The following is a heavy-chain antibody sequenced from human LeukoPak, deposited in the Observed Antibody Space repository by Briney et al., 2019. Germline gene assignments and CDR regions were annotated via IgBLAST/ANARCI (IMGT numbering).Heavy chain of an antibody. CDR2: ISGSGGST. CDR3: AKGLRGTYFDY. CDR1: GFTSSSYA. D-gene: IGHD1-1*01. Sequence: GRSLRLSCAASGFTSSSYAMSWVRQAPGKGLEWVSAISGSGGSTYYADSVKGRFTISRDNSKNTLYLQMNSLRAEDTAVYYCAKGLRGTYFDYWGQGTLVTVSS. V-gene: IGHV3-23*01. J-gene: IGHJ4*02.